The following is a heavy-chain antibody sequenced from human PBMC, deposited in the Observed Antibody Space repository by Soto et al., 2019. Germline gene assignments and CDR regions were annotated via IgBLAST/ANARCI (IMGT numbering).Heavy chain of an antibody. CDR1: GFTIRYYW. V-gene: IGHV3-74*01. Sequence: EVHLVESGGGLVQPGGSLRLSCAASGFTIRYYWLHWVRQVPGRGPVWVSGINNDGSDTFYADFVEGRFTISRDNAKNTVYLQMDSLRAEDTAVYYCGSLFEFWGQGTLFTVPS. J-gene: IGHJ4*02. CDR3: GSLFEF. CDR2: INNDGSDT.